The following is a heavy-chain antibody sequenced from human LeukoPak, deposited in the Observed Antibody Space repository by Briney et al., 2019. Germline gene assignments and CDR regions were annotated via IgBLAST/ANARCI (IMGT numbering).Heavy chain of an antibody. J-gene: IGHJ4*02. CDR2: ISSSSSTI. Sequence: PGGYLRLSCAASGFTFNNYDMNWVRQAPGKGLEWVSYISSSSSTIYYADSVKGRFTISRDNAKNTLYLQMNSLRVEDTAVYYCARGRPHGNDYWGQGTLVTVSS. CDR1: GFTFNNYD. D-gene: IGHD4-23*01. CDR3: ARGRPHGNDY. V-gene: IGHV3-48*04.